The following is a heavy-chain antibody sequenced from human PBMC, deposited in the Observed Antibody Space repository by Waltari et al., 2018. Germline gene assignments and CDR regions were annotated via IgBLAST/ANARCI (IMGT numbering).Heavy chain of an antibody. D-gene: IGHD2-15*01. J-gene: IGHJ4*02. V-gene: IGHV4-4*02. CDR2: LHSSRRT. CDR1: W. Sequence: WGWWVRQSPAKGLGWIGQLHSSRRTYSNPSLVGRVSLSMDTSTNKFFLKLSSAIAAETAVYYCSRDRGRGLYFDSWGQGTLVTV. CDR3: SRDRGRGLYFDS.